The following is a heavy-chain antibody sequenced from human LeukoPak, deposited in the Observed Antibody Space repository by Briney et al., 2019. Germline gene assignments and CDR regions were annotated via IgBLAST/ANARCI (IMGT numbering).Heavy chain of an antibody. V-gene: IGHV3-74*01. CDR2: INSDGSST. Sequence: GGSLRLSCAASGFTFDDNGLNWVRLAQGQGLVRVSRINSDGSSTSYADSVKGRFTISRDNAKNTLYLQMNSLRAEDTSVYYCAISSSSRLDYWGKGTLVTVSS. J-gene: IGHJ4*02. D-gene: IGHD6-13*01. CDR3: AISSSSRLDY. CDR1: GFTFDDNG.